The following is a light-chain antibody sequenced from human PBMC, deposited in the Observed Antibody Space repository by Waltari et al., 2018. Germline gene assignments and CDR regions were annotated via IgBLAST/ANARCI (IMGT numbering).Light chain of an antibody. CDR2: DVS. V-gene: IGLV2-14*03. CDR1: SGDIGGYNY. J-gene: IGLJ2*01. CDR3: SSYRSGSTLI. Sequence: QSALTQPASVSGSPGQSITISCTGTSGDIGGYNYVSWYQQHPGKAPKLMIYDVSNRPSGVSNRFSGSKSGNTVSLTISGLQAEDEADYYCSSYRSGSTLIFGGGTKLTVL.